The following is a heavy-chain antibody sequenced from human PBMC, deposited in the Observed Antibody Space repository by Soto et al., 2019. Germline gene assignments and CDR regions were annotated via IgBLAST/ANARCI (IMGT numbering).Heavy chain of an antibody. V-gene: IGHV3-21*01. CDR3: ARESEDLTSNFDY. Sequence: PGGSLRLSCAASGFTFTRYSMNWVRQAPGKGLEWASSISSTTNYIYYADSMKGRFTVSRDNAKNSVYLEMNSLSAEDTAVYYCARESEDLTSNFDYWGQGTLVTV. J-gene: IGHJ4*02. CDR1: GFTFTRYS. CDR2: ISSTTNYI.